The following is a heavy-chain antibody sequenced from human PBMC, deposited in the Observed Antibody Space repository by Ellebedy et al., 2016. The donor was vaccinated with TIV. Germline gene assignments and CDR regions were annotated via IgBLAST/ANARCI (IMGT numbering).Heavy chain of an antibody. Sequence: SETLSLTXTVSGGSISSGSYYWSWIRQPAGKGLEWIGRIYTSGSTNYNPSLKSRVTMSVDRSKNQFSLKLSPVTAADTAVYYCARDLGPYSSSWYANWFDPWGQGTLVTVSS. CDR3: ARDLGPYSSSWYANWFDP. CDR2: IYTSGST. V-gene: IGHV4-61*02. D-gene: IGHD6-13*01. J-gene: IGHJ5*02. CDR1: GGSISSGSYY.